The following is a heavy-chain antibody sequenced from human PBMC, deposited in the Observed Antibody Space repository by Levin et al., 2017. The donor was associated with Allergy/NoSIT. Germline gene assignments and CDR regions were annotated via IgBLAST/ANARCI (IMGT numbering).Heavy chain of an antibody. CDR1: GFTFSNAW. Sequence: GGSLRLSCAASGFTFSNAWMSWVRQAPGKGLEWVGRIKSKTDGGTTDYAAPVKGRFTISRDDSKNTLYLQMNSLKTEDTAVYYCTTDGVVVVVAAIVVNMDVWGKGTTVTVSS. V-gene: IGHV3-15*01. CDR2: IKSKTDGGTT. D-gene: IGHD2-15*01. J-gene: IGHJ6*03. CDR3: TTDGVVVVVAAIVVNMDV.